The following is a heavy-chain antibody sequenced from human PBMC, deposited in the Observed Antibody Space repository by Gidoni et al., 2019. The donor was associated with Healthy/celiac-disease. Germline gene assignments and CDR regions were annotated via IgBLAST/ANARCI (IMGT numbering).Heavy chain of an antibody. CDR3: ARGYDYGDYVTLSYFDY. D-gene: IGHD4-17*01. Sequence: QVQLVQSGAAVQKPGASVKVSCKASGYTFTSYAMHWVRQAPGQRLEWMGWINAGNGNTKYSQKFQGRVTITRDTSASTAYMELSSLRSEDTAVYYCARGYDYGDYVTLSYFDYWGQGTLVTVSS. CDR2: INAGNGNT. CDR1: GYTFTSYA. J-gene: IGHJ4*02. V-gene: IGHV1-3*01.